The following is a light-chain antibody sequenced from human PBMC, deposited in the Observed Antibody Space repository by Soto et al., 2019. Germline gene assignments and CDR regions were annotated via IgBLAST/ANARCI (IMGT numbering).Light chain of an antibody. CDR1: QSVSSSY. CDR3: QQYNNWPIT. J-gene: IGKJ5*01. CDR2: GAS. Sequence: EIVLTQSPATLSLSPGERATLSYRASQSVSSSYLAWYQQKPGQAPRLLIYGASTRATGIPARFSGSGSGTEFTLTISSLQSEDLAIYDCQQYNNWPITFGQGTRLEI. V-gene: IGKV3-15*01.